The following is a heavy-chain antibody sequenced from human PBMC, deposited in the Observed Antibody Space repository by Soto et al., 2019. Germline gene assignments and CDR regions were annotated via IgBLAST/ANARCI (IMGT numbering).Heavy chain of an antibody. J-gene: IGHJ3*02. CDR2: ISYDGSNK. Sequence: GGSLRLSCAASGFTFSSYAMHWVRQAPGKGLEWVAVISYDGSNKYYADSVKGRFTISRDNSKNTLYLQMNSLRAEDTAVYYCARESPWFGDQTGGAFDIWGQGTMVTVSS. D-gene: IGHD3-10*01. CDR1: GFTFSSYA. CDR3: ARESPWFGDQTGGAFDI. V-gene: IGHV3-30-3*01.